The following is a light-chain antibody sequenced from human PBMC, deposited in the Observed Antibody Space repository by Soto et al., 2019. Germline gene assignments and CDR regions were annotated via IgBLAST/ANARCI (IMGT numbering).Light chain of an antibody. CDR3: AAWDDSLNGVV. V-gene: IGLV1-44*01. CDR1: TSNIGSNT. Sequence: QSVLTQPPSASGTPGQRVTISCSGSTSNIGSNTVNWYQQLPGTAPKLLIYRNNQRPSGVPDRFSGSKSDTSASLASSGLQSKDEADYYCAAWDDSLNGVVFGGGTKVTVL. J-gene: IGLJ2*01. CDR2: RNN.